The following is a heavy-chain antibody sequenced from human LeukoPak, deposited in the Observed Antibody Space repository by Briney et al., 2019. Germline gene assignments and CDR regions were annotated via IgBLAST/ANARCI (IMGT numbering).Heavy chain of an antibody. Sequence: SETLSLTCTVSGGSLSSYYWSWIRQPPGKGLEWIGYIYYSGSTNYNPSLKSRVTISVDTSKNQFSLKLSSVTAADTAVYYCARAEVCISGCGSWFDPWGQRSLVTVSS. CDR2: IYYSGST. D-gene: IGHD3-22*01. CDR1: GGSLSSYY. J-gene: IGHJ5*02. V-gene: IGHV4-59*01. CDR3: ARAEVCISGCGSWFDP.